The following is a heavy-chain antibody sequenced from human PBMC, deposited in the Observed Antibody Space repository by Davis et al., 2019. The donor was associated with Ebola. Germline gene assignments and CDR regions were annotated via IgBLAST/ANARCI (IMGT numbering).Heavy chain of an antibody. CDR1: GFTFSDYY. CDR3: ARRGHGSFFGYYYYMDV. J-gene: IGHJ6*03. Sequence: GESLKISCAASGFTFSDYYVSWIRQAPGKGLDWVSFISSSGSAIYHADFVKGRFTISRDNAKNSLYLQMNSLRAEDTAVYYCARRGHGSFFGYYYYMDVWGKGTTVTVSS. D-gene: IGHD1-26*01. CDR2: ISSSGSAI. V-gene: IGHV3-11*01.